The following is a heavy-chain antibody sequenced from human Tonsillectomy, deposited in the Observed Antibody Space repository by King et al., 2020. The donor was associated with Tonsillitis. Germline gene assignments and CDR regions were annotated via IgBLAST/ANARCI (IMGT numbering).Heavy chain of an antibody. J-gene: IGHJ5*02. CDR2: IISRRCGGTR. V-gene: IGHV3-15*01. CDR1: GFPFTDAW. D-gene: IGHD3-16*01. Sequence: VQLVESGGDLVNPGGSLRLSCTAGGFPFTDAWFSWVRQVPGKGLEWVGQIISRRCGGTRDYAAPVQGRFTISRDDSTTTLYLQMTNLKSDDTGIYFWGGMAPVTTFNLWGQGTRVPVSS. CDR3: GGMAPVTTFNL.